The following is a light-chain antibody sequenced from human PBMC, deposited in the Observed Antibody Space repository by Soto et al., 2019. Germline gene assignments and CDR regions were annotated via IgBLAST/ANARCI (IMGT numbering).Light chain of an antibody. Sequence: DXHMTXSPXTLSAXXXXXXXITCRASQSISIWLAWYQQKPGKAPNLLIYKTSSLETGVPSRFSGSGSGTEFTLTISSLQPDDFATYYCQHWNDYSWTFGQGTKVEVK. J-gene: IGKJ1*01. CDR2: KTS. CDR3: QHWNDYSWT. V-gene: IGKV1-5*03. CDR1: QSISIW.